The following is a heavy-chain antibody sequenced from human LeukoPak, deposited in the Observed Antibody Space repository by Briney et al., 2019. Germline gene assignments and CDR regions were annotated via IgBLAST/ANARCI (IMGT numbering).Heavy chain of an antibody. D-gene: IGHD3-3*01. Sequence: GASVKVSCKASGGTFSSYAISWVRQAPGQGLEGMGRIIPILGIANYAQKFQGRVTITADKSTSTAYMELSSLRSEDTAVYYCARDSGPYYDFWSGYSTAAGFDYWGQGTLVTVSS. V-gene: IGHV1-69*04. CDR1: GGTFSSYA. CDR2: IIPILGIA. CDR3: ARDSGPYYDFWSGYSTAAGFDY. J-gene: IGHJ4*02.